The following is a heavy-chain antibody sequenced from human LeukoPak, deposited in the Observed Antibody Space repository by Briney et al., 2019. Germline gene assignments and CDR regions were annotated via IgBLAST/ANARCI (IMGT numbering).Heavy chain of an antibody. V-gene: IGHV4-38-2*02. D-gene: IGHD3-10*01. CDR3: AREGHYYASGSGAFDI. Sequence: PSETLSLTCTVSGYSISSNYYRGWIRQPPGKGLEWIGYIYYTGTTDYNPSLKSRVTMSVDTSKNQFSLKLSSVTTADTAVYYCAREGHYYASGSGAFDIWGQGTMITVSS. CDR1: GYSISSNYY. CDR2: IYYTGTT. J-gene: IGHJ3*02.